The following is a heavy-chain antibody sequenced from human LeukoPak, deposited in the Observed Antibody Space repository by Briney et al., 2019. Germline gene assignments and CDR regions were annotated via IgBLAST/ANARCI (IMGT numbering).Heavy chain of an antibody. CDR2: IYHSGST. Sequence: PSETLSLTCTVSGYSISSGYYWGWIRQPPGKGLEWIGSIYHSGSTYYNPSLKSRVTISVDTSKNQFSLKLSSVTAADTAVYYCARFHYDYVYEGFDPWGQGTLVTVSS. J-gene: IGHJ5*02. CDR1: GYSISSGYY. CDR3: ARFHYDYVYEGFDP. V-gene: IGHV4-38-2*02. D-gene: IGHD3-16*01.